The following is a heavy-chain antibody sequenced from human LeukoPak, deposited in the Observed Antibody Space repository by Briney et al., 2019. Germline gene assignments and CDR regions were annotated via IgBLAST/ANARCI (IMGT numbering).Heavy chain of an antibody. J-gene: IGHJ3*02. V-gene: IGHV4-59*01. CDR2: IYYSGST. Sequence: SETLSLTCTVSGGTINSYYWSWIRQPPGKGLEWIGYIYYSGSTNYNPSLKSRVTISVDTSKNQFSLKLSSVTAADTAVYYCARDESGTSAFDIWGQGTMVTVSS. D-gene: IGHD1-1*01. CDR3: ARDESGTSAFDI. CDR1: GGTINSYY.